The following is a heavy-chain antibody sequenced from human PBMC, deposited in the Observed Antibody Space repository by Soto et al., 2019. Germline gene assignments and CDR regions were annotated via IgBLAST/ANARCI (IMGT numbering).Heavy chain of an antibody. V-gene: IGHV4-39*01. CDR2: IYYSGST. J-gene: IGHJ6*02. Sequence: QLQLQESGPGLVKPSETLSLTCTVSGGSISSSSYYWGWIRQPPGKGLEWIGSIYYSGSTYYNPSLKSRVTISVDTSKNQFSLKLSSVTAADTAVYYCARHVTVTTWGNGMDVWGQGTTVTVSS. CDR3: ARHVTVTTWGNGMDV. D-gene: IGHD4-4*01. CDR1: GGSISSSSYY.